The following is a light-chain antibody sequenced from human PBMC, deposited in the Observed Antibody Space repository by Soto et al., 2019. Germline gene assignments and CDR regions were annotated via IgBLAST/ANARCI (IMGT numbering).Light chain of an antibody. CDR1: QSVNSW. CDR3: QQYDTSPLT. CDR2: KAS. J-gene: IGKJ4*01. Sequence: DIEMTQTLSTLSASVVDRVTITCRVSQSVNSWLAWYQQKPGKAPKLLLYKASSLESGVPSRFSGSGSGTEFTLTISSLQPDDFGTYYCQQYDTSPLTFGGGTKVDIK. V-gene: IGKV1-5*03.